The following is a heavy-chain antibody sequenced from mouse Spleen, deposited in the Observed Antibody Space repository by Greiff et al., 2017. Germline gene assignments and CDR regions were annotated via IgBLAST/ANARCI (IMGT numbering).Heavy chain of an antibody. J-gene: IGHJ4*01. V-gene: IGHV5-12*02. Sequence: EVQLVESGGGLVQPGGSLKLSCATSGFTFSDYYMYWVRQTPEKRLEWVAYISNGGGSTYYPDTVKGRFTISRDNAKNTLYLQMSRLKSEDTAMYYCARQIYDGYYGGAMDYWGQGTSVTVSS. D-gene: IGHD2-3*01. CDR3: ARQIYDGYYGGAMDY. CDR2: ISNGGGST. CDR1: GFTFSDYY.